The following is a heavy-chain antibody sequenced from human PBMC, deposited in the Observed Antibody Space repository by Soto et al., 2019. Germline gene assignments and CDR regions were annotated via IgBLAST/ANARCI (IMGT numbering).Heavy chain of an antibody. J-gene: IGHJ5*02. Sequence: QVQLQESGPGLVKPSQTLSLTCTVSGASISSGGYYWGWIRQHPGKGLEWIGYIYYSGSTYYNPSLKSRAAISVDTSTNLLSLQLSSVTAAATAVSYCARDPSPWGQGTLVTVSS. CDR2: IYYSGST. CDR1: GASISSGGYY. V-gene: IGHV4-31*03. CDR3: ARDPSP.